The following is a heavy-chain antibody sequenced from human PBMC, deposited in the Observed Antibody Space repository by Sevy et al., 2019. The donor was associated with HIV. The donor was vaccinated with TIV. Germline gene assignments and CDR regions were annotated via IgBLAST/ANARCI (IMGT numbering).Heavy chain of an antibody. D-gene: IGHD3-22*01. CDR2: IKQDMSEK. CDR3: ARAQQVTMLVVIGGLYFDF. J-gene: IGHJ4*02. Sequence: VGSLRLSCAASGFTFSSYWMTWVRQAPGKGLEWVANIKQDMSEKYYADSVKGRFTISRDNARNSLYLQMESLGAEDTAVYYCARAQQVTMLVVIGGLYFDFWGQGTLVTVSS. CDR1: GFTFSSYW. V-gene: IGHV3-7*01.